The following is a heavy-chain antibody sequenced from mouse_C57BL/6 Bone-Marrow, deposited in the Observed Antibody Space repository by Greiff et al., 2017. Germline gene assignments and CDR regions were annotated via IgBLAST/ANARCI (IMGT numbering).Heavy chain of an antibody. CDR3: ARDDGYYVAWFAY. J-gene: IGHJ3*01. D-gene: IGHD2-3*01. CDR1: GFTFSDYG. V-gene: IGHV5-17*01. Sequence: DVKLVESGGGLVKPGGSLKLSCAASGFTFSDYGMHWVRQAPEKGLEWVAYISSGSSTIYYADTVKGRFTISRDNAKNTLFLQMTSLRSEDTAMYYCARDDGYYVAWFAYWGQGTLVTVSA. CDR2: ISSGSSTI.